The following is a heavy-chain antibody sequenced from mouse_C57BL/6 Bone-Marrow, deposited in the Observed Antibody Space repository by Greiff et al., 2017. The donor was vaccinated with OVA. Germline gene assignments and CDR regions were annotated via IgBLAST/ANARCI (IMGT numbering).Heavy chain of an antibody. Sequence: VQLQQSGAELVRPGTSVKVSCKASGYAFTNYLIEWVKQRPGQGLEWIGVINPGSGGTNYNEKFKGKATLTADKSSSTAYMQLSSLTSADSAIYFCSRYDYLAYWGQGTLVTVSA. CDR3: SRYDYLAY. CDR2: INPGSGGT. CDR1: GYAFTNYL. D-gene: IGHD2-4*01. V-gene: IGHV1-54*01. J-gene: IGHJ3*01.